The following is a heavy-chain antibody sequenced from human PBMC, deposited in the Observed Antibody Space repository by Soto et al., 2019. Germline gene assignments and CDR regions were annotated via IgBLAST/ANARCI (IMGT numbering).Heavy chain of an antibody. V-gene: IGHV1-2*04. CDR3: VRDARGYSYGYGYYYYHMDV. CDR1: GYTFTGYY. Sequence: GASVKVSCKASGYTFTGYYMHWVRQAPGQGLEWMGWINPNSGGTNYAQKFQGWVTMTRDTSISTAYMELSRLRSDDTAVYYCVRDARGYSYGYGYYYYHMDVWGKGTTVTVSS. CDR2: INPNSGGT. D-gene: IGHD5-18*01. J-gene: IGHJ6*03.